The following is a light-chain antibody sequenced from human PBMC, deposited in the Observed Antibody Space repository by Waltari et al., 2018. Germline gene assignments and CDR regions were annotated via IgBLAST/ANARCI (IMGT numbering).Light chain of an antibody. CDR1: QGIRND. Sequence: AIQMTQSPSSLSASVGDRVTITCRASQGIRNDLGWYQQRPGKAPMLLIYDASSLQTGVPSRFSGSGSGTGFTLTISSLQPEDFGTYYCLQDYSYPWTFGQGTKVEVK. CDR2: DAS. J-gene: IGKJ1*01. V-gene: IGKV1-6*01. CDR3: LQDYSYPWT.